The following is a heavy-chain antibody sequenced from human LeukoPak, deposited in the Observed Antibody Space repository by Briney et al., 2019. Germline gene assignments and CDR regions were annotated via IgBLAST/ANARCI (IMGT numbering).Heavy chain of an antibody. CDR3: AKDLAYSFDS. Sequence: EPGGSLRLSCAASGFAFSTYAMSWVRQAPGKGLEWVAAISATDRRTYYADSVKGRFTISRDNWSMPYLQMNSLRAEDTAVYYCAKDLAYSFDSWGQGTLVTVSS. J-gene: IGHJ4*02. V-gene: IGHV3-23*01. CDR1: GFAFSTYA. CDR2: ISATDRRT.